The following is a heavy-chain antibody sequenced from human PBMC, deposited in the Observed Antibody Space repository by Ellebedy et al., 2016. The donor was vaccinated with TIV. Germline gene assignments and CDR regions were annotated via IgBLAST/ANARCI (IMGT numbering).Heavy chain of an antibody. V-gene: IGHV3-23*01. CDR3: ARVGCSGGGCLWYYGMDV. CDR2: MSGTGGRGST. CDR1: GFTFSTYA. Sequence: GESLKISCAASGFTFSTYAMSWVRRAPGKGLEWVSVMSGTGGRGSTYYADSVKGRFTISRADSKNTLYLQMSSLSAEDTAVYYCARVGCSGGGCLWYYGMDVWGQGTTVTVSS. D-gene: IGHD2-15*01. J-gene: IGHJ6*02.